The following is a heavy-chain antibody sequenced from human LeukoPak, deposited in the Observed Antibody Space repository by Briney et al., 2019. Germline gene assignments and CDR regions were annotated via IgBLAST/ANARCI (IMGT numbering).Heavy chain of an antibody. CDR3: ARGGGVVVAATGLYLYWYFDL. CDR1: GDSISSGGYS. J-gene: IGHJ2*01. Sequence: SQTLSLTCAVSGDSISSGGYSWSWIPQPPGKGLEWIGYIYHSGSTYYKPSLKSRVTISVDRSKNQFSLKLSSVTAADTAVYYCARGGGVVVAATGLYLYWYFDLWGGGTLVTVSS. D-gene: IGHD2-15*01. V-gene: IGHV4-30-2*01. CDR2: IYHSGST.